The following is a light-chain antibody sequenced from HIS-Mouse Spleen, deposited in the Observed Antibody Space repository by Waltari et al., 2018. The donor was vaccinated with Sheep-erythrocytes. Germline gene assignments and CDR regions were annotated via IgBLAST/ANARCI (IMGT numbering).Light chain of an antibody. CDR3: QAWDSSTVV. V-gene: IGLV3-1*01. J-gene: IGLJ2*01. CDR1: KLGDKY. Sequence: SYELTQPPSVSVSPGQTASITCPGDKLGDKYACWYQQKPGQSPVLVIYQDSKRPSGIPGRFSGSKSGNTATLTISGTQAMDEADYYCQAWDSSTVVFGGGTKLTVL. CDR2: QDS.